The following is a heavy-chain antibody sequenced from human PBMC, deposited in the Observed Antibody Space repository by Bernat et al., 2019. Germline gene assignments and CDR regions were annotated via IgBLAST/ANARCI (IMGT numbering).Heavy chain of an antibody. D-gene: IGHD3-10*01. Sequence: QAQLHESGPGLVKPSETLSLPCTVSGGPFSSYYWSWIRLPPGKGLEWVGFVYYCGSTNYNPSLKSLVTTSVDTSKNQFSLNLSSVTAADTAVYECSRVGGTMIRGVKILAACDIWGQGTMVTVSS. V-gene: IGHV4-59*01. CDR2: VYYCGST. J-gene: IGHJ3*02. CDR1: GGPFSSYY. CDR3: SRVGGTMIRGVKILAACDI.